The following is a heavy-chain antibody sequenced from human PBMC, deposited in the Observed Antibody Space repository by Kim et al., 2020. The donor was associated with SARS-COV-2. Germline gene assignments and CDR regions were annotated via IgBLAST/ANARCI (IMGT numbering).Heavy chain of an antibody. D-gene: IGHD6-19*01. J-gene: IGHJ4*02. CDR1: GYTFTSYA. V-gene: IGHV1-3*01. CDR3: ARGWGYSSGWYQPVRFFDY. Sequence: ASVKVSCKASGYTFTSYAMHWVRQAPGQRLEWMGWINAGNGNTKYSQKFQGRVTITRDTSASTAYMELSSLRSEDTAVYYCARGWGYSSGWYQPVRFFDYWGQGTLVTGSS. CDR2: INAGNGNT.